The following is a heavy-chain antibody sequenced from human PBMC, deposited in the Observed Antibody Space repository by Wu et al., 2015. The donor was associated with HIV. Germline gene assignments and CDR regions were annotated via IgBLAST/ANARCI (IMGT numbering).Heavy chain of an antibody. J-gene: IGHJ3*02. Sequence: QVQLQESGPGLVKPSETLSLTCTVSGGSISNYYWSWIRQPPGKGLEWIGYISYSGATYYNPFLKSRLSISVDTSETQFSLRLRSLTAADTAVYYCARLTLALGAFDIWGQGSMVTVSS. V-gene: IGHV4-59*08. CDR2: ISYSGAT. CDR1: GGSISNYY. D-gene: IGHD4-23*01. CDR3: ARLTLALGAFDI.